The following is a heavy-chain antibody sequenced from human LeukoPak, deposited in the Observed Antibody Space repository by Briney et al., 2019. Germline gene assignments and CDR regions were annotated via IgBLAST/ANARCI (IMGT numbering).Heavy chain of an antibody. CDR1: GFTLSSYA. V-gene: IGHV3-23*01. D-gene: IGHD1-1*01. CDR2: IRDSGIST. Sequence: PGGSLRLSCAASGFTLSSYAMTWVRQAPGRGLEWVSGIRDSGISTYYADSVKGRFTISRDSAKNSVYLRMNSLRAEDTALYYCARKLTGTTYFDCWGQGTLVTVSS. J-gene: IGHJ4*02. CDR3: ARKLTGTTYFDC.